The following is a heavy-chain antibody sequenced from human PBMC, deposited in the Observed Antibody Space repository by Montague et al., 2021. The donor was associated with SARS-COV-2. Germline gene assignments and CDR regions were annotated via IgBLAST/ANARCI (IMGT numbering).Heavy chain of an antibody. V-gene: IGHV4-39*07. Sequence: SETLSLTCTVSGDAISSSSYYWGWIRQPPGKGLEWIGSIYYSGSTYYXPCLKSRVTISVDTSKNQFSLKLSSVTAADTAVYYCARDTRITMLVVVNRYGMDVWGQGITVTVSS. J-gene: IGHJ6*02. CDR3: ARDTRITMLVVVNRYGMDV. CDR1: GDAISSSSYY. CDR2: IYYSGST. D-gene: IGHD3-22*01.